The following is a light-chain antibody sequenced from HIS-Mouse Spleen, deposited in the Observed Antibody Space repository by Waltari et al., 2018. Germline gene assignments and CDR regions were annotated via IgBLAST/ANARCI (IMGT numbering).Light chain of an antibody. J-gene: IGLJ1*01. Sequence: QSALNPPRSLSGSPGQSVTISCPGTSTAVAGSKYVSWYQQPPGKAPKLMIYDVSKRPSGVPDRFSGSKSGNTASLTISGLQAEDEADYYCCSYAGSYTGVFGTGTKVTVL. CDR3: CSYAGSYTGV. V-gene: IGLV2-11*01. CDR1: STAVAGSKY. CDR2: DVS.